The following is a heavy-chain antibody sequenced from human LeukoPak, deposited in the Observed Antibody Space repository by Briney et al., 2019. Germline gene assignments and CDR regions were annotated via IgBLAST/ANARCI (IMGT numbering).Heavy chain of an antibody. J-gene: IGHJ4*02. V-gene: IGHV3-7*04. CDR1: GFTFSNYW. CDR2: IKQDGSER. Sequence: PGGSLRLYCAASGFTFSNYWLSWVRQAPGKGLEWVANIKQDGSERYYVDSVKGRFIVSRDNAKNSLYLHMNSLGAEDTAVYYCARVYDVWSGYYRDYWGQGTLVTVSS. CDR3: ARVYDVWSGYYRDY. D-gene: IGHD3-3*01.